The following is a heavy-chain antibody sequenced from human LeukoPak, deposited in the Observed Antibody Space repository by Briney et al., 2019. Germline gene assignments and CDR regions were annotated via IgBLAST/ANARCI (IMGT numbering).Heavy chain of an antibody. V-gene: IGHV3-48*02. CDR2: INSSGSTI. Sequence: PGGSLRLSCEASEFTFSSYSINWVRQAPGQGLEWVSYINSSGSTINYSDSVKGRFTISRDTAKSSLYLQLNSLRDDDTAVYYCARDLFGMSLIQFWGQGTLVTVSS. CDR1: EFTFSSYS. J-gene: IGHJ1*01. CDR3: ARDLFGMSLIQF. D-gene: IGHD2-21*01.